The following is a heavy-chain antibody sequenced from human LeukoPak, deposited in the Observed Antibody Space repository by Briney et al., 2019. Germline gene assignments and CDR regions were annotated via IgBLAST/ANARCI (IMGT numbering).Heavy chain of an antibody. CDR2: IYYSGST. J-gene: IGHJ4*02. CDR3: ASDSFYDSGGYFYY. D-gene: IGHD3-22*01. CDR1: GGSISTSNYY. Sequence: SETLSLTCTVSGGSISTSNYYWSWIRQPPGKGLEWIGFIYYSGSTNYNPSLKSRVTISVDTSKNQFSLKLTSVTAADTAVYYCASDSFYDSGGYFYYWGQGTPVTVSS. V-gene: IGHV4-61*05.